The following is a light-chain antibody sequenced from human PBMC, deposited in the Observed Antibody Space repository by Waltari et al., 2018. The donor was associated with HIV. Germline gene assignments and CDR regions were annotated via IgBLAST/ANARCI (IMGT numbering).Light chain of an antibody. CDR3: SSYTTTATLV. Sequence: QSALTQPASVSGSPGQSITIFCIGTSSDISAYNSVAWYQQHPGKAPKPIVYVVLNRPSDVPARFSGSKSGNTASLTISGLQDDDEIDYYGSSYTTTATLVFGTGTKVTVL. V-gene: IGLV2-14*03. CDR1: SSDISAYNS. CDR2: VVL. J-gene: IGLJ1*01.